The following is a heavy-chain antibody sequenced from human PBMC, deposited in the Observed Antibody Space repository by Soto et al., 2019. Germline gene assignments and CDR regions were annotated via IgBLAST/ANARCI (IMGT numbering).Heavy chain of an antibody. V-gene: IGHV2-5*02. Sequence: QITLKESGPTLVKPTQTLTLTCTFSGFSLSTSGVGVGWIRQPPGKALEWLALIYWDDDKRYSPSLKSRLTITKDTSKNHVDLTMTNTDPVDTATYYCAHRAAAGTFDYWGQGTLVTVYS. J-gene: IGHJ4*02. CDR3: AHRAAAGTFDY. CDR1: GFSLSTSGVG. D-gene: IGHD6-13*01. CDR2: IYWDDDK.